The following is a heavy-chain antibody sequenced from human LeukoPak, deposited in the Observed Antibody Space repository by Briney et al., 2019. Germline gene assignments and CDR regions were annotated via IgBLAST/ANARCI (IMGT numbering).Heavy chain of an antibody. V-gene: IGHV1-69*05. CDR2: IIPIFGTA. CDR3: ARDSDFRGYSYGYGENAFDI. CDR1: GGTFSSYA. D-gene: IGHD5-18*01. Sequence: SVKVSCKASGGTFSSYAISWVRQAPGQGLEWMGRIIPIFGTANYTQKFQGRVTITTDESTSTAYMELSSLRSEDTAVYYCARDSDFRGYSYGYGENAFDIWGQGTMVTVSS. J-gene: IGHJ3*02.